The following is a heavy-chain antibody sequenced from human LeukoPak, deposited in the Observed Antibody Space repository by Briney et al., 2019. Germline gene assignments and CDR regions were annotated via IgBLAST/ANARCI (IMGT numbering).Heavy chain of an antibody. V-gene: IGHV4-30-2*01. J-gene: IGHJ5*02. CDR2: IYHSGST. Sequence: SETLSLTCAVSGGSISSGGYSWRWIRQPPGKGLEWIGYIYHSGSTYYNPSLKSRVTISVDRSKNQFSLKLSSVTAADTAVYYCARDGSVAGSHWFDPWGQGTLVTVSS. CDR1: GGSISSGGYS. D-gene: IGHD6-19*01. CDR3: ARDGSVAGSHWFDP.